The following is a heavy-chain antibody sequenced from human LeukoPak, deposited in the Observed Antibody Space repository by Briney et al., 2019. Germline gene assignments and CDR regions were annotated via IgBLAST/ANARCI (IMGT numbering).Heavy chain of an antibody. CDR2: LDPEDGET. CDR1: GYTFTSYG. CDR3: ATDRPLYSRYWFDP. J-gene: IGHJ5*02. Sequence: GASVKVSCKASGYTFTSYGISWVRQAPGRGLEWMGGLDPEDGETIYAQKFQGRFTMTEDTSTDTAYMELSSLRSEDTAVYYCATDRPLYSRYWFDPWGQGTLVTVSS. V-gene: IGHV1-24*01. D-gene: IGHD1-26*01.